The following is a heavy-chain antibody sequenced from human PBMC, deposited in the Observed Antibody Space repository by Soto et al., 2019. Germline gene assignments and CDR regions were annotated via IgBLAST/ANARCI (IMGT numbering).Heavy chain of an antibody. CDR1: GGTFSSYT. CDR2: IIPILGIA. D-gene: IGHD2-15*01. V-gene: IGHV1-69*02. J-gene: IGHJ4*02. Sequence: SVKVSCKASGGTFSSYTISWVRQAPGQGLEWMGRIIPILGIANYAQKFQGRVTMTEDTSTDTAYMELRSLRSDDTAVYFCARGDTVVDFDYWGQGTLVTVSS. CDR3: ARGDTVVDFDY.